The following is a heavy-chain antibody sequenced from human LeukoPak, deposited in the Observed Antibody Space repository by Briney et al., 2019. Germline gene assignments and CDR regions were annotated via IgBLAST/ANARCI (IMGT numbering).Heavy chain of an antibody. CDR1: GFTFSNYE. V-gene: IGHV3-23*01. CDR2: IRGSGGST. D-gene: IGHD2-2*01. CDR3: AKDCSSTSCPTSDY. Sequence: PGGSLRLSCAASGFTFSNYEMHWVRQAPGKGLEWVSPIRGSGGSTDFADSVKGRLTFSRDNSKNSLYLQVNSLRAEDTALYYCAKDCSSTSCPTSDYWGQGTLVTVSS. J-gene: IGHJ4*02.